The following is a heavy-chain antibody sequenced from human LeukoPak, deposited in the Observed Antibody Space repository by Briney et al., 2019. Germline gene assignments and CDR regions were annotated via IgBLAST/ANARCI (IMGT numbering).Heavy chain of an antibody. J-gene: IGHJ4*02. D-gene: IGHD3-22*01. CDR3: AKDLGDYYDSSGYIADY. CDR2: IRYDGSNK. CDR1: GLTFSSYG. V-gene: IGHV3-30*02. Sequence: GGSLRLSCAASGLTFSSYGMHWVRQAPGKGLEWVAFIRYDGSNKYYADSVKGRFTISRDNSKNTLYLQMNSLRAEDTAVYYCAKDLGDYYDSSGYIADYWGQGTLVTVSS.